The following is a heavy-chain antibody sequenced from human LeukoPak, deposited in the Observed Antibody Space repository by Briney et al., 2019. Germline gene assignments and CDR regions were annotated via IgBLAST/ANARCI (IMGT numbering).Heavy chain of an antibody. CDR1: GFTFSSYE. CDR2: ISSSGSTI. V-gene: IGHV3-48*03. J-gene: IGHJ4*02. Sequence: GGSLRLSCAASGFTFSSYEMNWVRQAPGKGLEWVSYISSSGSTICYADSVKGRFTISRDNAKNSLYLQMNSLRAEDTAVYYCARERRWLQLGTYFDYWGQGTLVTVSS. CDR3: ARERRWLQLGTYFDY. D-gene: IGHD5-24*01.